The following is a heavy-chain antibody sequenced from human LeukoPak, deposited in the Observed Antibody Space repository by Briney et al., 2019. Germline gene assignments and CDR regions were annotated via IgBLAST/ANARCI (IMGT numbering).Heavy chain of an antibody. Sequence: SVKVSCKASGGTFSSYAISWVRQAPGQGLEWMGGIIPIFGAANYAQKFQGRVTITADESTSTAYMELSSLRSEDTAVYYCARDHNPIAVVPAATSAFDPWGQGTLVTVSS. J-gene: IGHJ5*02. V-gene: IGHV1-69*01. CDR1: GGTFSSYA. CDR3: ARDHNPIAVVPAATSAFDP. D-gene: IGHD2-2*01. CDR2: IIPIFGAA.